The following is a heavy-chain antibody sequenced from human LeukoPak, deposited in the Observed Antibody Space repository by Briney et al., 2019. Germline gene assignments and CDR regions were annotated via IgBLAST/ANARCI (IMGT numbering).Heavy chain of an antibody. CDR3: AKDGYSYGRGETYYFDY. V-gene: IGHV3-30*18. Sequence: GGSLRLSCAASGFTFSSYGMHWVRQAPGKGLEWVAVISYDGSNKYYADSVKGRFTISRDDSKNTLYLQMNSLRAEDTAVYYCAKDGYSYGRGETYYFDYWGQGTLVTVSS. J-gene: IGHJ4*02. D-gene: IGHD5-18*01. CDR1: GFTFSSYG. CDR2: ISYDGSNK.